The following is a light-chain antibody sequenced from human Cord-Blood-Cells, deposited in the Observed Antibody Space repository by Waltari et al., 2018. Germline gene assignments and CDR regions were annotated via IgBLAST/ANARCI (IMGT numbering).Light chain of an antibody. V-gene: IGKV1-6*01. J-gene: IGKJ2*01. CDR2: AAS. CDR1: QGIRND. Sequence: AIQMNPSPSSLSASVSARVTITCRASQGIRNDLGWYQQKPGKAPKLLIYAASSLQSGVPSRFSGSGSGTDFTLTISSLQPEDFATYYCLQDYNYPYTFGQGTKLEIK. CDR3: LQDYNYPYT.